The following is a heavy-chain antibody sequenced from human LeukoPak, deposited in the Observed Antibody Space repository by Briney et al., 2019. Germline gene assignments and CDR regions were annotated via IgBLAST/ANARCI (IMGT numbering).Heavy chain of an antibody. CDR1: GFTFSSYE. Sequence: GGSLRLSCAASGFTFSSYEMNWVRQAPGKGLEWVSYISSSGSTIYYADSVKGRFTISRDNAKNSLYLQMNSLRAEDTAVYYCAREGIAAVFDYWGQGTLVTVSS. V-gene: IGHV3-48*03. J-gene: IGHJ4*02. D-gene: IGHD6-13*01. CDR3: AREGIAAVFDY. CDR2: ISSSGSTI.